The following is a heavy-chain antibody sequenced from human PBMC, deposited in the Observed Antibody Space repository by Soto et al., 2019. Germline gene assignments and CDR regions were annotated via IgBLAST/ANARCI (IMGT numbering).Heavy chain of an antibody. D-gene: IGHD2-15*01. CDR2: INHSGST. Sequence: NPSETLSLTCAVYGGSFSGYYWSWIRQPPGKGLEWIGEINHSGSTNYNPSLKSRVTISVDTSKNQFSLKLSSVTAADTAVYYCARGGTGYCSGGSCETYYYYYGMDVWGQGTTVTVSS. J-gene: IGHJ6*02. CDR1: GGSFSGYY. V-gene: IGHV4-34*01. CDR3: ARGGTGYCSGGSCETYYYYYGMDV.